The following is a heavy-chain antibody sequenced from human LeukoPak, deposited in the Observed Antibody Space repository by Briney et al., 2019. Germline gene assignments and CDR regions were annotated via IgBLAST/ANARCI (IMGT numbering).Heavy chain of an antibody. Sequence: SETLSLTCTVSGGSIRSSSCYWGWFSQPPGKGMEWIVSIYYSGCTNSKPSLSSRVTISVDTSKNQFSLKLSSETAADTAVYYCARHAGSYYTYNFDYWGQGTLVTVSS. D-gene: IGHD3-22*01. CDR3: ARHAGSYYTYNFDY. CDR1: GGSIRSSSCY. CDR2: IYYSGCT. J-gene: IGHJ4*02. V-gene: IGHV4-39*01.